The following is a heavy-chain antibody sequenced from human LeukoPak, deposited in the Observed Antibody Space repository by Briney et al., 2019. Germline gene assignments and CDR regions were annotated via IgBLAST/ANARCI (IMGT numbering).Heavy chain of an antibody. Sequence: GGSLRLSCAASGFTFHDYAMHWVRQAPGKGLEWVSGISWDSDNIAYADSVKGRFTISRDNAKHSLYLQMNSLKAGDMAFYYCAKDRAGSLFGDYGGAFDYWGQKTLVTVSS. CDR2: ISWDSDNI. CDR3: AKDRAGSLFGDYGGAFDY. CDR1: GFTFHDYA. V-gene: IGHV3-9*03. D-gene: IGHD4-17*01. J-gene: IGHJ4*01.